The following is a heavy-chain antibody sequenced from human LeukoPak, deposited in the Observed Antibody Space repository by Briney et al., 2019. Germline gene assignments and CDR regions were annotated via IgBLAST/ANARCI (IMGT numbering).Heavy chain of an antibody. CDR2: IDPSDAYT. D-gene: IGHD3-16*02. Sequence: PGESLQISCQGSGSPFTSYWISWVRRLPGKGREGMGRIDPSDAYTNYSPSFQGHVTISADKSISTAYLQWSSLKASETAMYYCAISTFGGVIVATYWGQGTLVTVSS. J-gene: IGHJ4*02. CDR1: GSPFTSYW. CDR3: AISTFGGVIVATY. V-gene: IGHV5-10-1*01.